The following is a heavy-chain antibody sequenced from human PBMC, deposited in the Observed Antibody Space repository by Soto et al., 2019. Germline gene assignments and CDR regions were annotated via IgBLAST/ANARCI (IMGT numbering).Heavy chain of an antibody. CDR3: ARAQTNGAAKGSSGDYYYYYMDV. D-gene: IGHD6-25*01. J-gene: IGHJ6*03. CDR1: GYTFTSYG. V-gene: IGHV1-18*01. CDR2: ISAYNGNT. Sequence: QVRLVQSGAEVKKPGASVKVSCKASGYTFTSYGISWVRQAPGQGLEWMGWISAYNGNTNYAQKLQGRVTMTTDTSTSTAYMELRSLRSDDTAVYYCARAQTNGAAKGSSGDYYYYYMDVWGKGTTVTVSS.